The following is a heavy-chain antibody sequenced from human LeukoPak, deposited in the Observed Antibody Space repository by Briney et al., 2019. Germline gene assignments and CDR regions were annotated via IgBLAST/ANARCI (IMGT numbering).Heavy chain of an antibody. CDR2: INWNGGST. V-gene: IGHV3-20*04. Sequence: PGGSLRLSCAASGFTFDDYGMSWVRHTPGKGLEWVSGINWNGGSTGYADSVKGRFTISRDNAKNSLYLQMNSLRAEDTALYYCARAHSSVVRHFDYWGQGTLGTVSS. D-gene: IGHD2-21*01. CDR1: GFTFDDYG. J-gene: IGHJ4*02. CDR3: ARAHSSVVRHFDY.